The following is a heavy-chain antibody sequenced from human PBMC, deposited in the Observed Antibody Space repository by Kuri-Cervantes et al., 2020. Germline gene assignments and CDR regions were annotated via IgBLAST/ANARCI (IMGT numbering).Heavy chain of an antibody. D-gene: IGHD1-26*01. J-gene: IGHJ4*02. CDR2: ISGSGGTT. V-gene: IGHV3-23*01. Sequence: GGSLRLSCAASGFTFSSYAMSWVRQAPGKGLEWVSAISGSGGTTYYADSVKGRFTISRDNSKNTLYLQMNTLRAEDTAMYYCARELIVGGTRVGFDYWGQGTLVTVSS. CDR1: GFTFSSYA. CDR3: ARELIVGGTRVGFDY.